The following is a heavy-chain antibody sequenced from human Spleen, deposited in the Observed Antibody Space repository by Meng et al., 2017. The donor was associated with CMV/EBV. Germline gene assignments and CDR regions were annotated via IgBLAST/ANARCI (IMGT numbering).Heavy chain of an antibody. CDR1: GFTFSSYS. J-gene: IGHJ6*02. CDR2: ISSSSSTI. V-gene: IGHV3-48*04. D-gene: IGHD1-26*01. CDR3: AREEEWELYYYYGMDV. Sequence: LSLTCAASGFTFSSYSMNWVRQAPGKGLEWVSYISSSSSTIYYADSVKGRFTISRDNAKNSLYLQMNSLRAEDTAVYYCAREEEWELYYYYGMDVWGQGTTVTVSS.